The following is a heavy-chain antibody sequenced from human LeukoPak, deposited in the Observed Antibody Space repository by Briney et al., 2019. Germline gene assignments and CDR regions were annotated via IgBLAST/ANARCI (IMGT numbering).Heavy chain of an antibody. CDR1: GFTFSSYS. CDR3: ARSKQRDGYYGMDV. Sequence: GGSLRLSCAASGFTFSSYSMNWVRQAPGKGLEWVSSISSSSSYIYYADSVKGRFTISRDNAKNSLCLQMNSLRAEDTAVYYCARSKQRDGYYGMDVWGQGTTVTVSS. D-gene: IGHD6-25*01. J-gene: IGHJ6*02. CDR2: ISSSSSYI. V-gene: IGHV3-21*01.